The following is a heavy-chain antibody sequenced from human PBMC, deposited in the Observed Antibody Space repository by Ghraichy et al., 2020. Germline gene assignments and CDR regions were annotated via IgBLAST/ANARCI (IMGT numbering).Heavy chain of an antibody. V-gene: IGHV4-4*09. D-gene: IGHD1-26*01. Sequence: SETLSLTCTVSGDFVSTYYWSWIRQPPGKGLEWIGFISTSGDTSYNPSLKSRVSISLDTSKKQFSLKLGSMTAADTAVYFCATSPVSTGINYGWLDPWAQGILVTVSS. CDR3: ATSPVSTGINYGWLDP. CDR2: ISTSGDT. CDR1: GDFVSTYY. J-gene: IGHJ5*02.